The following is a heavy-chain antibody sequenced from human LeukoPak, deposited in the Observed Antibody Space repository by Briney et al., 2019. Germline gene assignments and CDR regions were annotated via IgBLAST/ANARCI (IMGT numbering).Heavy chain of an antibody. J-gene: IGHJ4*02. CDR1: GFTFSSYS. CDR3: ARDPHNPGPIDC. CDR2: ISGNNNYI. V-gene: IGHV3-21*01. Sequence: PGGSLRLSCAASGFTFSSYSMNWVRQAPGKGLEWVSSISGNNNYIYYADSVGGRFTISRDNARDSLFLQMDSLRAEDTAVYYCARDPHNPGPIDCWGQGTLVTVSS.